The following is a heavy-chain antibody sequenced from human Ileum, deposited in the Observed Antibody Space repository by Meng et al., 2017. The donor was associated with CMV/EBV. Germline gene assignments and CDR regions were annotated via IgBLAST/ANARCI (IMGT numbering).Heavy chain of an antibody. CDR3: ARAIFGVVIMGNWLDP. CDR2: IYHSGST. D-gene: IGHD3-3*01. CDR1: GSLRSSHW. Sequence: GSLRSSHWWSWVRQPPGKGLEWIGEIYHSGSTNYNPSLKSRVTISVDKSKKQFSLKLSSVTAADTAVYYCARAIFGVVIMGNWLDPWGQGTLVTVSS. V-gene: IGHV4-4*02. J-gene: IGHJ5*02.